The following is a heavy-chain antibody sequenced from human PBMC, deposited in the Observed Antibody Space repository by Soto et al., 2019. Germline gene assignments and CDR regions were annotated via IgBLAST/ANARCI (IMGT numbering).Heavy chain of an antibody. CDR2: MNPNSGNT. CDR3: AXGINYYASGDDAFDI. Sequence: QVQLVQSGAEVKKPGASVKVSCKASGYTFTSYDINWVRQATGQGLEWMGWMNPNSGNTGYAQKFQGRVTMTRNTSISTAYMELSSLRSEDTXVYYCAXGINYYASGDDAFDIWGQGTMVTVSS. V-gene: IGHV1-8*01. CDR1: GYTFTSYD. J-gene: IGHJ3*02. D-gene: IGHD3-10*01.